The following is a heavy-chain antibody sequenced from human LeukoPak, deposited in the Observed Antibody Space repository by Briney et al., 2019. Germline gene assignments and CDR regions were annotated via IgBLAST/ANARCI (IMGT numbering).Heavy chain of an antibody. V-gene: IGHV3-33*01. J-gene: IGHJ4*02. CDR3: ARVVLDHF. D-gene: IGHD6-6*01. Sequence: GRSLRLSCATSGFTFDKYGIHWVRQAPGKGLEWVAVIWHDGSRTHYADSLKGRFTISRDNAKSSVYLQMHNLRVEDTATYFCARVVLDHFWGRGTLVTVSS. CDR2: IWHDGSRT. CDR1: GFTFDKYG.